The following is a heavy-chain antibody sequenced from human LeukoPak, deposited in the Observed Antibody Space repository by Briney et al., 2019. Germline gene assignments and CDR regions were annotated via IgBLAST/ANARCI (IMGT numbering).Heavy chain of an antibody. Sequence: ASVKVSCKASGYTFTSYYMHWVRQAPGQGLEWMGIINPSGGSTNYAQKFQGRITMTRDTSTRTAYMELSSLRSEDTAVYYCARDHRTESDGYYFVNELWYFDLWGRGTLVSVSS. CDR3: ARDHRTESDGYYFVNELWYFDL. V-gene: IGHV1-46*01. D-gene: IGHD3-22*01. J-gene: IGHJ2*01. CDR1: GYTFTSYY. CDR2: INPSGGST.